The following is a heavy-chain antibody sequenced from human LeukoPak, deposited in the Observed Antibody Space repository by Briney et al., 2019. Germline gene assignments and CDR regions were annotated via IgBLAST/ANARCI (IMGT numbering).Heavy chain of an antibody. CDR3: AREHYYGSGSADY. CDR1: GYTFTGYY. Sequence: GASVKVSCKASGYTFTGYYMHWVRQAPGQGLEWMGWINPNSGGTNYAQKFQGRVTMTRDTSISTAYMELSRLRSDDTAVYYCAREHYYGSGSADYWGQGTLVTVSS. V-gene: IGHV1-2*02. CDR2: INPNSGGT. D-gene: IGHD3-10*01. J-gene: IGHJ4*02.